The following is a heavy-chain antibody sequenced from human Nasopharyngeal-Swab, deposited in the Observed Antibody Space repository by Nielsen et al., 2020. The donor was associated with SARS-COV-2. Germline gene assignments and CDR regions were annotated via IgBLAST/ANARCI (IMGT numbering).Heavy chain of an antibody. Sequence: ASVKVSCKASGFPFRRYGITWVRQAPGQGLEWMGWISVYNGDRNYAQNLQGRVTMTRDTATNTLYMEPSSLRSEDTAVYYCARDNVVVAAANYYGMDVWGQGTTVTVSA. CDR3: ARDNVVVAAANYYGMDV. J-gene: IGHJ6*01. D-gene: IGHD2-15*01. CDR2: ISVYNGDR. CDR1: GFPFRRYG. V-gene: IGHV1-18*01.